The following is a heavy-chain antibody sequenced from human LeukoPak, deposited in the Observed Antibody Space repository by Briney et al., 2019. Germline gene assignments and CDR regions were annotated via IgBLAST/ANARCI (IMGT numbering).Heavy chain of an antibody. CDR1: GFTFSTYT. D-gene: IGHD2-2*01. V-gene: IGHV3-21*01. Sequence: GGSLRLSCAASGFTFSTYTMNWIRQAPGKGLEWGSSIGTTSSSIYYADSVRGRFTVSRDNARNSLVLQMNSLRAEDTAVYYCVRIPSTAPFPNWFDPWGQGTLVSVSS. CDR3: VRIPSTAPFPNWFDP. J-gene: IGHJ5*02. CDR2: IGTTSSSI.